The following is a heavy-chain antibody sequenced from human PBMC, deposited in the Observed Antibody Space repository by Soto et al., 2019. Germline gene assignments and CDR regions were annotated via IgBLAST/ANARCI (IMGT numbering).Heavy chain of an antibody. CDR3: ARISSSSSWYQYFDY. Sequence: EVQLVETGGGLIQPGGSLRLSCAASGFTVSSNYMSWVRQAPGKGLEWVSVIYSGGSTYYADSVKGRFTISRDNSKNTLYLQMNSLRAEDTAVYYCARISSSSSWYQYFDYWGQGTLVTVSS. CDR1: GFTVSSNY. CDR2: IYSGGST. J-gene: IGHJ4*02. D-gene: IGHD6-13*01. V-gene: IGHV3-53*02.